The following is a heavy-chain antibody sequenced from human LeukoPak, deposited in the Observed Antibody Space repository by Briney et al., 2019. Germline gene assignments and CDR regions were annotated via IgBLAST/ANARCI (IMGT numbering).Heavy chain of an antibody. D-gene: IGHD5-18*01. CDR1: GFTFSSYW. J-gene: IGHJ4*02. V-gene: IGHV3-74*01. CDR3: ARGGTAMDQPDY. Sequence: SGGSLRLSCAASGFTFSSYWMHWVRQAPGKGLVWVSRINSDGSSTSYADSVKGRFTISRDNAKNTLYLQMNSLRAEDTAVYYCARGGTAMDQPDYWGQGTLVTVSS. CDR2: INSDGSST.